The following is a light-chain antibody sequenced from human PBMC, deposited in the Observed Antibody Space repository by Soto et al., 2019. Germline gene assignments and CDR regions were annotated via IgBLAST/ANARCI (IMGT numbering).Light chain of an antibody. Sequence: DIQMTQSPSSLSSSVGNRVTITCRASQSINSYLNWFQQKPGGAPKLLIFAASSLQSGVPSRFSDSGSGTTFTLTISSLQTGDFAVYFCQQTYSIPPTFXQGTRMEIK. V-gene: IGKV1-39*01. CDR3: QQTYSIPPT. J-gene: IGKJ5*01. CDR2: AAS. CDR1: QSINSY.